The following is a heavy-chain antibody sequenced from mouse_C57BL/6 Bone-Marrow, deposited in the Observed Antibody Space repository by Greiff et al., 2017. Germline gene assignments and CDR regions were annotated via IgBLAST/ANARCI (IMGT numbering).Heavy chain of an antibody. CDR3: ASQGRWAY. D-gene: IGHD1-1*02. Sequence: EVKVVESGGDLVKPGGSLKLSCAASGFSFSSYGMSWVRQTPDKRLEWVATISSGGSYTYYPDSVTGRFTISRDNAKNILYMHMSSLESEDTAMYYCASQGRWAYWGQGTPLTVSA. J-gene: IGHJ2*01. V-gene: IGHV5-6*01. CDR2: ISSGGSYT. CDR1: GFSFSSYG.